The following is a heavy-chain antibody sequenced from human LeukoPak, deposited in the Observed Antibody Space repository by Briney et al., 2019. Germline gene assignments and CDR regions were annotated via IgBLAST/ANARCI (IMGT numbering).Heavy chain of an antibody. Sequence: GASVKVSCKASGYTFTSYYMHWVRQAPGQGLEWVGIINPSGGSTSYAQKFQGRVTMTRDMSTSTVYMELSSLRSEDTAVYYCARDLGTTWNIYYYYYMDVWGKGTTVTVSS. D-gene: IGHD3-16*01. J-gene: IGHJ6*03. V-gene: IGHV1-46*01. CDR1: GYTFTSYY. CDR2: INPSGGST. CDR3: ARDLGTTWNIYYYYYMDV.